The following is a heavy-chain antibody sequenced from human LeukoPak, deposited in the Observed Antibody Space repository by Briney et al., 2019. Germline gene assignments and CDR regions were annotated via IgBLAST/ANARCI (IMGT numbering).Heavy chain of an antibody. CDR2: IYYSGST. V-gene: IGHV4-31*03. CDR3: ARAFSFMGPKCAFDI. D-gene: IGHD3-10*01. J-gene: IGHJ3*02. Sequence: SETLSLTCTVSGGSISSGGYYWSWIRQHPGKGLEWIGYIYYSGSTYYNPSLKSRVTISVDTSKNQFSLKLSSVTAADTAVYYCARAFSFMGPKCAFDIWGQGTMVTVSS. CDR1: GGSISSGGYY.